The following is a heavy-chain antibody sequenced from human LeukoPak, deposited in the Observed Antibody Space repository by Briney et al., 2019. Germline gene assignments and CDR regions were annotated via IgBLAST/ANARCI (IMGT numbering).Heavy chain of an antibody. J-gene: IGHJ4*02. CDR1: GGSISGYY. V-gene: IGHV4-59*01. Sequence: SETLSLTCTVSGGSISGYYWSWIRQPPGKGLEWIGYIYYSGSTNYNPSLKSRVTISVDTSKNQFSLKLSSVTAADTAVYYCARGWTGQSVDYWGQGTLVTVSS. D-gene: IGHD3/OR15-3a*01. CDR2: IYYSGST. CDR3: ARGWTGQSVDY.